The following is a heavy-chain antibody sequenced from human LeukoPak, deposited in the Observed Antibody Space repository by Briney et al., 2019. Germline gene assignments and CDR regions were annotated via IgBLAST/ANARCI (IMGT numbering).Heavy chain of an antibody. D-gene: IGHD3-3*01. V-gene: IGHV4-4*02. CDR3: AREGGFYRPLDY. J-gene: IGHJ4*02. Sequence: SETLSLTCDVSGGSVTSTNWWTWVRQPPGKGLEWIGEVHLDGRTNYNPSLKSRIIMSVDLPEHHISLKLTSVTAADTAVYYCAREGGFYRPLDYSGQGTLVTVSS. CDR2: VHLDGRT. CDR1: GGSVTSTNW.